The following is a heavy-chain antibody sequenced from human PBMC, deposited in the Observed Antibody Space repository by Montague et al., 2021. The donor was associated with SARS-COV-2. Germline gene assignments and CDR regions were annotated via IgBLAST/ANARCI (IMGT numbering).Heavy chain of an antibody. Sequence: SETLSLTCTVSGGSISSPDYYWGWIRQSPGMGLEWIGSISYAGRTYYNPSLRSRVSFSMDTSKNHFSLSLNSVTAADTAVYFCARQLLSYCATNKCYAYDCDGWGQGALVTVSS. V-gene: IGHV4-39*01. CDR2: ISYAGRT. CDR1: GGSISSPDYY. D-gene: IGHD2-8*01. CDR3: ARQLLSYCATNKCYAYDCDG. J-gene: IGHJ4*02.